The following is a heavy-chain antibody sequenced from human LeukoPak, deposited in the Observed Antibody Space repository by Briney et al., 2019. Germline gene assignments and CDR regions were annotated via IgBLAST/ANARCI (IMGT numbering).Heavy chain of an antibody. CDR1: GFSFRDLW. J-gene: IGHJ4*02. Sequence: GGSLRLSCAASGFSFRDLWMSWVRRAPGKGLEWAANIKRDGSEKYYVDSVKGRFTISRDNAKNTLYLQMNSLRTEDTAVYYCARGRVSWYGVYFDYWGQGTLVTVSS. D-gene: IGHD6-13*01. V-gene: IGHV3-7*01. CDR3: ARGRVSWYGVYFDY. CDR2: IKRDGSEK.